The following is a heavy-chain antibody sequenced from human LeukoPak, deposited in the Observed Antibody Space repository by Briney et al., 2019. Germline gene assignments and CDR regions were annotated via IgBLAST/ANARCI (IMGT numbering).Heavy chain of an antibody. Sequence: SETLSLTCPVSGGSISSYYRSWIRQPPGKGLEWLGYIYYSGSTNYNPSLKSRVTISVDTSKNQFSLKLSSVTAADTAVYYCARVGGGYCSGGSCYPYWYFDLWGRGTLVTVSS. CDR3: ARVGGGYCSGGSCYPYWYFDL. CDR1: GGSISSYY. J-gene: IGHJ2*01. V-gene: IGHV4-59*01. D-gene: IGHD2-15*01. CDR2: IYYSGST.